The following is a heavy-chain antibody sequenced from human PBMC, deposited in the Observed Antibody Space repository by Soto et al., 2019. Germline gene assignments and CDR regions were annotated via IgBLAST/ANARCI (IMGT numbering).Heavy chain of an antibody. CDR3: ARDRDYYDISGTYYFDY. J-gene: IGHJ4*02. D-gene: IGHD3-22*01. V-gene: IGHV1-18*04. Sequence: QVQLVQSGAEVKKPGASVKVSCKASGYTFTSYGISWVRQAPGQGLEWMGWISAYNGNTNYAQKQQGRVTMTTDTSTSTAYMELRSLSYGDPAVYYCARDRDYYDISGTYYFDYWGQGTLVTVSS. CDR2: ISAYNGNT. CDR1: GYTFTSYG.